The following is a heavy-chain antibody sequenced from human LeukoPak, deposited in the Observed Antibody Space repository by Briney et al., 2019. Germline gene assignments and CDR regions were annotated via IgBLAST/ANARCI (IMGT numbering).Heavy chain of an antibody. Sequence: SETLSLTCTVSGGSISSYYWSWIRQPAGKGLEWIGRIYTSGSTNYNPSLKSRVTMSVDTSKSQFSLKLSSVTAADTAVYYCARGRVRINWFDPWGQGTLVTVSS. J-gene: IGHJ5*02. CDR2: IYTSGST. V-gene: IGHV4-4*07. D-gene: IGHD2/OR15-2a*01. CDR1: GGSISSYY. CDR3: ARGRVRINWFDP.